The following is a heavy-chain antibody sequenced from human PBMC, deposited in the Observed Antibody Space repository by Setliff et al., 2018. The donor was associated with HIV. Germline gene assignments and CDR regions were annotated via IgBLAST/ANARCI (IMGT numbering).Heavy chain of an antibody. D-gene: IGHD2-21*02. CDR3: ARHYGAVKSVVTVVAKYFPH. V-gene: IGHV4-39*01. Sequence: TLSLTCNVSGGSTRSSSYYWGWIRQPPGKGLEWIGSIYYRGNTYYNPSLKSRVTISVDTSKNQFSLKLTSVTAADTAMYYCARHYGAVKSVVTVVAKYFPHWGQGTLVTVSS. CDR1: GGSTRSSSYY. J-gene: IGHJ1*01. CDR2: IYYRGNT.